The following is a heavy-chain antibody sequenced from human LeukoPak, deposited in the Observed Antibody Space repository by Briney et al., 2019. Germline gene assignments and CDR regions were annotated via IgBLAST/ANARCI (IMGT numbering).Heavy chain of an antibody. V-gene: IGHV3-66*01. CDR2: IYSGGST. CDR3: ARGSHYYDSSGYYYPLRTIWFDP. CDR1: GFTVSSNY. D-gene: IGHD3-22*01. J-gene: IGHJ5*02. Sequence: GGSLRLSCAASGFTVSSNYMSWVRQAPGKGLEWVSVIYSGGSTYYADPVKGRFTISRDNSKNTLYLQMNSLRAEDTAVYYCARGSHYYDSSGYYYPLRTIWFDPWGQGTLVTVSS.